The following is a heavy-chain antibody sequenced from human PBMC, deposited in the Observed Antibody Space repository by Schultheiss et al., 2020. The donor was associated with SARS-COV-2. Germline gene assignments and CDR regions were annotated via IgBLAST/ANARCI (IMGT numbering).Heavy chain of an antibody. CDR2: IYSGGST. CDR1: GFTFSSYG. J-gene: IGHJ2*01. V-gene: IGHV3-NL1*01. CDR3: ARDRRYDFWSGYPYWYFDL. D-gene: IGHD3-3*01. Sequence: GGSLRLSCAASGFTFSSYGMHWVSQAPGKGLEWVSVIYSGGSTYYADSVKGRFTISRDNSKNTLYLQMNSLRAEDTAVYYCARDRRYDFWSGYPYWYFDLWGRGTLVTVSS.